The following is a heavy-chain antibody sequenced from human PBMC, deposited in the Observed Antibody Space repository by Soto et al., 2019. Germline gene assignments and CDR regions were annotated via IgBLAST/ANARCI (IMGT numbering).Heavy chain of an antibody. CDR2: ILTDASRK. J-gene: IGHJ4*02. CDR1: GFSFSTDG. Sequence: SLRLSCEASGFSFSTDGMQWVRHAPGRGLERVAVILTDASRKYYSDSLKGRVTISRDNSENTAFLEMNSLRVEDTATYFCAQPRAPGYYGHFDSWVQGTRGTVSP. D-gene: IGHD4-17*01. CDR3: AQPRAPGYYGHFDS. V-gene: IGHV3-30*03.